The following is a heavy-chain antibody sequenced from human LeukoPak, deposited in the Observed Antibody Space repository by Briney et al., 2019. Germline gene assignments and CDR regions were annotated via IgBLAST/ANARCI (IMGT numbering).Heavy chain of an antibody. V-gene: IGHV3-7*03. J-gene: IGHJ4*02. CDR3: AKDTGYSSGWTDY. Sequence: PGGSLRLSCAASGFTFSTYWMSWVRQAPGKGLEWVANMKQDGSEEYYVDSVKGRFTIPRDNAKNSLYLQMNSLRAEDTAVYYCAKDTGYSSGWTDYWGQGTLVTVSS. CDR2: MKQDGSEE. CDR1: GFTFSTYW. D-gene: IGHD6-19*01.